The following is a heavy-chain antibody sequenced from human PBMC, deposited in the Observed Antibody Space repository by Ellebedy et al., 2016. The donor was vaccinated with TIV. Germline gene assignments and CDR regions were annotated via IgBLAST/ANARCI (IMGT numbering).Heavy chain of an antibody. Sequence: GESLKISCAASGFTFSRYWMNWVRQAPGKGLEWVANIRQDGSDKDYVDSVKGRFTVSRDNAKNSLYLEMNSLSAEDTAVYYCARGHCSGSSCLFYYYGMDVWGQGTAVTVSS. CDR2: IRQDGSDK. CDR3: ARGHCSGSSCLFYYYGMDV. CDR1: GFTFSRYW. D-gene: IGHD2-15*01. J-gene: IGHJ6*02. V-gene: IGHV3-7*03.